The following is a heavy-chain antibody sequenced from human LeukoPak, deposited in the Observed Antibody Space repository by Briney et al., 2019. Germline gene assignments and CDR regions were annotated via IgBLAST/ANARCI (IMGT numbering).Heavy chain of an antibody. CDR1: GYTFTSYA. Sequence: GASVKVSCKASGYTFTSYAMNWVRQATGQGLEWMGWMNPNSGNTGYAQKFQGRVTITRNTSISTAYMELSSLRSEDTAVYYCARGRDSSGYGLADAFDIWGQGTMVTVSS. J-gene: IGHJ3*02. CDR2: MNPNSGNT. V-gene: IGHV1-8*03. CDR3: ARGRDSSGYGLADAFDI. D-gene: IGHD3-22*01.